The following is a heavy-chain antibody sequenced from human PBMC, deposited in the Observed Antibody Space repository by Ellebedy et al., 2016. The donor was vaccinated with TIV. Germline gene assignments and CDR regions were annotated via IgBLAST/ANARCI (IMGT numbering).Heavy chain of an antibody. Sequence: GGSLRLSCAASGFTFSDAWLTWVRQPPGKGLEWVGRVKTKADGGTTDYAAPVKGRFTISRDDSKNTLYLQMNSLKTEDTAVYYCATGGGIYGWDYWGQGTLVTASS. V-gene: IGHV3-15*01. CDR1: GFTFSDAW. J-gene: IGHJ4*02. CDR3: ATGGGIYGWDY. D-gene: IGHD1-26*01. CDR2: VKTKADGGTT.